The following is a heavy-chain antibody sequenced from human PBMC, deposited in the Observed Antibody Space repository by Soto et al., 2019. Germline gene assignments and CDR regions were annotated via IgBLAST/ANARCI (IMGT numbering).Heavy chain of an antibody. CDR1: GFTFSSYS. V-gene: IGHV3-21*01. J-gene: IGHJ4*02. D-gene: IGHD1-26*01. CDR2: ISSSSSYI. Sequence: LRLSCAASGFTFSSYSMNWVRQAPGKGLEWVSSISSSSSYIYYADSVKGRFTISRDNAKNSLYLQMNSLRAEDTAVYYCARDSLDRYSGSYYGDYWGQGTLVTVSS. CDR3: ARDSLDRYSGSYYGDY.